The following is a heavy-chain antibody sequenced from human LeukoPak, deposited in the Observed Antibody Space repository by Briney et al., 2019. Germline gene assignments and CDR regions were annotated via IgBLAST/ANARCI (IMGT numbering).Heavy chain of an antibody. J-gene: IGHJ4*02. CDR1: GGTFSSYA. CDR3: ATAVAGTTTFDY. D-gene: IGHD6-19*01. V-gene: IGHV1-2*02. CDR2: INPNSGGT. Sequence: ASVKVSCKASGGTFSSYAISWVRQAPGQGLEWMGWINPNSGGTNYAQKFQGRVTMTRDTSISTAYMELSRLRSDDTAVYYCATAVAGTTTFDYWGQGTLVTVSS.